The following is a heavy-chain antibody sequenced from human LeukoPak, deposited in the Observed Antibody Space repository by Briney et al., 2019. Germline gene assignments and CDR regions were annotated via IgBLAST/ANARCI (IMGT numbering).Heavy chain of an antibody. V-gene: IGHV1-69*05. Sequence: SVKVSCKASGGTFSSYAISWVRQAPGQGLEWMGGIIPIFGTANYAQKFQGRVTITTDESTSTAYIELSSLRSEDTAVYYCARVKPYSSGWYGGPGYFDYWGQGTLVTVSS. CDR1: GGTFSSYA. CDR2: IIPIFGTA. D-gene: IGHD6-19*01. J-gene: IGHJ4*02. CDR3: ARVKPYSSGWYGGPGYFDY.